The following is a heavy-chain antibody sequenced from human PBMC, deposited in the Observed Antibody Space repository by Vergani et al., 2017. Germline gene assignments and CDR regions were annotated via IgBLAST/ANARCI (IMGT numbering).Heavy chain of an antibody. V-gene: IGHV4-39*02. D-gene: IGHD2-2*01. CDR2: FSKGWTT. CDR3: ARDTDQLGYCSSTSCVGHDY. Sequence: LQLQESGPGLMKPSETLSLTCTVSGGSVDNRDYYWGWIRRPPGKGLEWIGSFSKGWTTSLHPSVKSRVAISSDTAKNRFSLKLTSVSAADTAVYYCARDTDQLGYCSSTSCVGHDYWGQGTLVTVSS. CDR1: GGSVDNRDYY. J-gene: IGHJ4*02.